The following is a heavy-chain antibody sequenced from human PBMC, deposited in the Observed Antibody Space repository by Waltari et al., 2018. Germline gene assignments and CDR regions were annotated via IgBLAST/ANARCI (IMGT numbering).Heavy chain of an antibody. CDR2: IIPILGIA. D-gene: IGHD2-8*01. V-gene: IGHV1-69*08. J-gene: IGHJ4*02. CDR1: GGTFSSYT. CDR3: ARELGYCTNGVCFYFDY. Sequence: QVQLVQSGAEVKKPGSSVKVSCKASGGTFSSYTISWVRQAPGQGLEWMGRIIPILGIANYARKCQGKVTITADKSTSTAYMGLSSLRSDETAVYYYARELGYCTNGVCFYFDYWGQGTLVTVSS.